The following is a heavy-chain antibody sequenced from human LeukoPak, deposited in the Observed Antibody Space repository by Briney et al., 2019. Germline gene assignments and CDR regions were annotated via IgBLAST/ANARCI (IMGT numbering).Heavy chain of an antibody. CDR1: GGSISSSSYY. J-gene: IGHJ4*02. CDR2: IYYSGST. CDR3: AKYPFKQWLVDY. V-gene: IGHV4-39*01. D-gene: IGHD6-19*01. Sequence: SETLSLTCTVSGGSISSSSYYWGWVRQPPGKGLEWIGSIYYSGSTYYNPSLKSRVTISVDTSKNQFSLKLSSVTAADTAVYYCAKYPFKQWLVDYWGQGTLVTVSS.